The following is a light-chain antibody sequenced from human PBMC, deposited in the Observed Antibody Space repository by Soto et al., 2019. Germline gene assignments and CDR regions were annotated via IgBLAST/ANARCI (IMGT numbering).Light chain of an antibody. CDR3: QQYGSSGT. J-gene: IGKJ1*01. CDR2: GAS. V-gene: IGKV3-20*01. Sequence: EIVLTQSPGTLSLSPGERATLSCMASQSVSHNYLAWYQHKPGQAPRLLIYGASNRATGIPDRFSGSWSGTDFTLTIRRLEPEDFAVYYCQQYGSSGTFGQGTKVDIK. CDR1: QSVSHNY.